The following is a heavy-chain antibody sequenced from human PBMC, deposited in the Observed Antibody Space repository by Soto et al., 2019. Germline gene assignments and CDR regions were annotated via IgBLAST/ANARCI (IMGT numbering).Heavy chain of an antibody. CDR1: GGSISSGDYY. V-gene: IGHV4-30-4*01. CDR3: ARELMVTDSSSSWAYYYYGMDV. Sequence: SETLSLTCTVSGGSISSGDYYWSWICQPPGKGLEWIGYIYYSGSTYYNPSLKSRVTISVDTSKNQFSLKLSSVTAADTAVYYCARELMVTDSSSSWAYYYYGMDVWGQGTTVTVSS. J-gene: IGHJ6*02. CDR2: IYYSGST. D-gene: IGHD6-6*01.